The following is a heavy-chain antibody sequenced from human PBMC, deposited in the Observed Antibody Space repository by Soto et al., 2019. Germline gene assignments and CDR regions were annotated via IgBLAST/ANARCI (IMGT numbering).Heavy chain of an antibody. D-gene: IGHD1-7*01. Sequence: EVQLVESGGGLVKPGGSLRLSCAASGFTFSNAWMNWVRQAPGKGLEWVGRIKSKTDGGTTDYAAPVKGRVTISRDDSKNTLYLQMNSLKTADTAVYYCTTDKVLNGVSPELYYYYYGMDVWGQGTTVIVSS. V-gene: IGHV3-15*07. J-gene: IGHJ6*02. CDR3: TTDKVLNGVSPELYYYYYGMDV. CDR1: GFTFSNAW. CDR2: IKSKTDGGTT.